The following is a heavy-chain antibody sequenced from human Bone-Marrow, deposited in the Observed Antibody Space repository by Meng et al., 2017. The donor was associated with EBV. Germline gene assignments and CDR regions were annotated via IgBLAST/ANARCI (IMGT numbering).Heavy chain of an antibody. CDR1: GFSLSTSGMG. J-gene: IGHJ4*02. CDR2: IYWDDET. D-gene: IGHD6-19*01. V-gene: IGHV2-5*02. Sequence: QMSWQELCPTVINPTQSLPLTCTFSGFSLSTSGMGVAWIRQPPGKALEWLALIYWDDETRYSPALKNRLTVTKDSSKNQVVFRMANLDPADTATYYCAHRRSDSGWFGYWGQGTLVTVSS. CDR3: AHRRSDSGWFGY.